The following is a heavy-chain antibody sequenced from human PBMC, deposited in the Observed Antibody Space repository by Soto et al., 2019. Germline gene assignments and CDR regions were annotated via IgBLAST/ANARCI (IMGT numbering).Heavy chain of an antibody. J-gene: IGHJ4*02. CDR1: GFTFNNYD. CDR2: IWYDGSNK. CDR3: VTGGLSKSSY. D-gene: IGHD7-27*01. V-gene: IGHV3-33*01. Sequence: GGSLRLSCAASGFTFNNYDMHWVSQAPGKGLEWVAIIWYDGSNKYYADSVKGRFTISRDNSKNTVYLQMNSLRAEDTAVYSWVTGGLSKSSYWGQGTQVTVSS.